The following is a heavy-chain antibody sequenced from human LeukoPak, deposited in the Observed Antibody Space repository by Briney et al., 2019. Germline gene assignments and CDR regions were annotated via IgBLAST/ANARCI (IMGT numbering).Heavy chain of an antibody. J-gene: IGHJ4*02. CDR2: LSFDGSQM. V-gene: IGHV3-33*05. CDR1: GFAFSSSA. CDR3: AKSIAGEVYCSSTSCSYDY. Sequence: GGSLRLSCAASGFAFSSSAMHWVRQSPGKGLEWLAILSFDGSQMYYADSMKGRFTISRDNSKNTLYLQMNSLRAEDTAVYYCAKSIAGEVYCSSTSCSYDYWGQGTLVTVSS. D-gene: IGHD2-2*01.